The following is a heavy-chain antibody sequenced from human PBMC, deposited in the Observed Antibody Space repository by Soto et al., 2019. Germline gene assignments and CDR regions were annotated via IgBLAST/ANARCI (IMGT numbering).Heavy chain of an antibody. V-gene: IGHV3-7*03. CDR2: IKQDGSEK. Sequence: GGSLRLSCAASGFTFSSYWMSWVRQAPGKGLEWVANIKQDGSEKYYVDSVKGRFTISRDNAKNSLYLQMNSLRAEDTAVYYCARGVQGYDFWSGYLVPYYYYGMDVWVQGTTVAVSS. D-gene: IGHD3-3*01. J-gene: IGHJ6*02. CDR1: GFTFSSYW. CDR3: ARGVQGYDFWSGYLVPYYYYGMDV.